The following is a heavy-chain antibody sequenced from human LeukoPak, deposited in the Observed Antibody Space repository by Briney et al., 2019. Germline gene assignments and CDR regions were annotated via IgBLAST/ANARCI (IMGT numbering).Heavy chain of an antibody. V-gene: IGHV3-15*01. Sequence: GGSLRLSCAASGFTFSNAWMSWVRQAPGKGLEWVGRIKSKTDGGTTDYAAPVKGRFTISRDDSKNTLYLQMNSLKTEDTAVYYCTTEPKYNWNGAFDYWGQGTLVTVSS. J-gene: IGHJ4*02. CDR3: TTEPKYNWNGAFDY. CDR2: IKSKTDGGTT. CDR1: GFTFSNAW. D-gene: IGHD1-1*01.